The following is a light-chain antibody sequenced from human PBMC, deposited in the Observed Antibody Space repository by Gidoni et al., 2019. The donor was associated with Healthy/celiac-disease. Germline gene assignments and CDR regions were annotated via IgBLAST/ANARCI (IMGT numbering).Light chain of an antibody. J-gene: IGKJ1*01. CDR2: AAS. CDR1: QRISSY. CDR3: QQSYSTPPT. V-gene: IGKV1-39*01. Sequence: IYLTQYPSSLSASVGVRVTITCRASQRISSYLNWCQQKPGKAPKLLIYAASSLQSGVPSRFSGSGSGTDFTLTISSLQPEDFATYYCQQSYSTPPTFGQGTKVEIK.